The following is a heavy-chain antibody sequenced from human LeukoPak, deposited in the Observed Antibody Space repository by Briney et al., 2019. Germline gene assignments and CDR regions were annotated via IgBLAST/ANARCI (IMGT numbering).Heavy chain of an antibody. V-gene: IGHV3-23*01. CDR2: ISGSGGST. CDR3: AKVEGPYSSSWVDY. D-gene: IGHD6-6*01. CDR1: GFTFSSYA. Sequence: GGSLRLSCAASGFTFSSYAMSWVRQAPGKGLEWVSAISGSGGSTYYADSVKGRFTISRDNSKNTLYLQMNSLGAEDTAVYYCAKVEGPYSSSWVDYWGQGTLVTVSS. J-gene: IGHJ4*02.